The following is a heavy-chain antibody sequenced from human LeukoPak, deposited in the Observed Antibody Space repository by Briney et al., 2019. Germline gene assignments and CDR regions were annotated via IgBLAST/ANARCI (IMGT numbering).Heavy chain of an antibody. Sequence: SETLSLTCAVYGGSFSGYYWSWIRQPPGKGLEWIGEINHSGSTNYYPSLRSRVTISVDTSKNQFSLKLSSVTAADTAVYYCARRSTGIAAAGRRYFDLWGRGTLVTVSS. CDR1: GGSFSGYY. V-gene: IGHV4-34*01. CDR2: INHSGST. J-gene: IGHJ2*01. CDR3: ARRSTGIAAAGRRYFDL. D-gene: IGHD6-13*01.